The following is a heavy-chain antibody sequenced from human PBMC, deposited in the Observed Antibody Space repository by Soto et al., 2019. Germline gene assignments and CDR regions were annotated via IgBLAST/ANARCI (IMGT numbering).Heavy chain of an antibody. D-gene: IGHD3-10*01. V-gene: IGHV1-24*01. CDR1: GYTLTELS. J-gene: IGHJ4*02. CDR3: ATLRSDLGLSGNYFHYFDY. Sequence: ASVKVSCKVSGYTLTELSMHWVRQAPGKGLEWMGGFDPEDADTIYAQKFQGRVTMTEDASTDTAYMELSNLRSEDTAVYYCATLRSDLGLSGNYFHYFDYWGQGTLVTVSS. CDR2: FDPEDADT.